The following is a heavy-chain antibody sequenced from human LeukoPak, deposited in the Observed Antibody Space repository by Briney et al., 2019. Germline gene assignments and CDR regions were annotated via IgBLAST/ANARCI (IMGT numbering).Heavy chain of an antibody. J-gene: IGHJ4*02. CDR3: AGRVMTTVTTKLHPLDY. V-gene: IGHV1-69*13. CDR2: IIPIFGTA. CDR1: GGTFSSYA. Sequence: GASVNVSCKASGGTFSSYAISWVRQAPGQGLEWMGGIIPIFGTANYAQKFQGRVTITADESTSTAYMELSSLRSDDTAVYYCAGRVMTTVTTKLHPLDYWGQGTLVTVSS. D-gene: IGHD4-17*01.